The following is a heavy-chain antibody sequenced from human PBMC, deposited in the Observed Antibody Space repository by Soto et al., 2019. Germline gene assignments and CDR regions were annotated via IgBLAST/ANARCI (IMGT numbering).Heavy chain of an antibody. CDR1: AGTFSSYG. CDR3: ARGGYSYGHPDAFDI. D-gene: IGHD5-18*01. V-gene: IGHV1-69*06. CDR2: TIPIFATT. J-gene: IGHJ3*02. Sequence: ASVKGSCKISAGTFSSYGINWVRQVPGQGLEWMGGTIPIFATTNYAQKFQGRVTITADKSTSTAYMELSSLRSEDTAVYYCARGGYSYGHPDAFDIWGQGTMVTVSS.